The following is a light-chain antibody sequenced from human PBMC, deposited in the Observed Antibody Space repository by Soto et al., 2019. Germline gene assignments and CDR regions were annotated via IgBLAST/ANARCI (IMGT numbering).Light chain of an antibody. Sequence: EIVLTQSPGTLSLSPGERATLSCRASHSVRSSYLAWYQQKPGQAPRLLIYGASSRATGIPDRFSGSGSGTDFTLTISRLEPEDVAVYYCQQYGSSPPYTFGQGTKLEIK. J-gene: IGKJ2*01. CDR3: QQYGSSPPYT. CDR2: GAS. V-gene: IGKV3-20*01. CDR1: HSVRSSY.